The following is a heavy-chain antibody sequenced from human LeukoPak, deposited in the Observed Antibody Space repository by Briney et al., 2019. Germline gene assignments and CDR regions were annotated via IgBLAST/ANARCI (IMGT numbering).Heavy chain of an antibody. V-gene: IGHV4-34*01. Sequence: SETLSLTCAVYGGSFSGYYWSWIRQPPGKGLEWIGAINHSGSTNYNPSLKRRVTISVDTSKNQFSLKLSSVTAADTAVYYCARANPRKYCSGGSCSKVYYYYYGMDVWGQGTTVTVSS. CDR1: GGSFSGYY. CDR3: ARANPRKYCSGGSCSKVYYYYYGMDV. J-gene: IGHJ6*02. CDR2: INHSGST. D-gene: IGHD2-15*01.